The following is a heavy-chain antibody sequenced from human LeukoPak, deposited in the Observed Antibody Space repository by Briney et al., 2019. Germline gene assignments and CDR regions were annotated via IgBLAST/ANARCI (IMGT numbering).Heavy chain of an antibody. Sequence: PGGSLRLSCAASAFTFSNYAMTWVRQAPGKGLEWVSAISGSGGSTYYADSVKGRFTISRDNSKNTLYLQMNSLRADDTAVYYCAKAGKYYDSSGYLPAYFDYWGQGTLVTVSS. V-gene: IGHV3-23*01. CDR3: AKAGKYYDSSGYLPAYFDY. CDR2: ISGSGGST. J-gene: IGHJ4*02. D-gene: IGHD3-22*01. CDR1: AFTFSNYA.